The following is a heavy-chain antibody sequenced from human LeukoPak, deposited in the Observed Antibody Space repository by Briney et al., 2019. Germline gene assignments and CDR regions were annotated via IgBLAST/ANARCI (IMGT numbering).Heavy chain of an antibody. CDR2: IYYSGIT. V-gene: IGHV4-59*01. Sequence: PSETLSLTCTVSGGSISTYYWSWIRQPPGKGLEWIAYIYYSGITSYNPSLKSRVTISVDTSKNQFSLRLSSVTAADTAVYYCARSEGGRNSYWYFDLWGRGTLVTVSS. D-gene: IGHD2-15*01. CDR1: GGSISTYY. CDR3: ARSEGGRNSYWYFDL. J-gene: IGHJ2*01.